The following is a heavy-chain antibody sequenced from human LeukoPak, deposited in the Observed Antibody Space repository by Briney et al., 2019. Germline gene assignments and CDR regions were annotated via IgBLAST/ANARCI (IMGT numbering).Heavy chain of an antibody. V-gene: IGHV6-1*01. Sequence: SQTLSLTCAISGDSVSSNSGAWNWIRQSPSRGLEWLGRTYYRSKWYNDYAVSVESRNTINPDTSKNQFSLQLNSVTPEDTAVYYCAKGQWLVNDAFNIWGQGTMVTVSS. D-gene: IGHD6-19*01. J-gene: IGHJ3*02. CDR2: TYYRSKWYN. CDR3: AKGQWLVNDAFNI. CDR1: GDSVSSNSGA.